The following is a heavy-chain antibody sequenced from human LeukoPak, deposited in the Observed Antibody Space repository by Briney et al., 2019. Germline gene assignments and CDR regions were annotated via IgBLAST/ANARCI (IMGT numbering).Heavy chain of an antibody. CDR2: IEHDGSEK. D-gene: IGHD1-26*01. CDR3: AKDTRAIVGSAHNAFDI. Sequence: GGSLRLSCAASGFTFSSYWMSWVRQAPGKGLEWVANIEHDGSEKYYVDSVKGRFTISSDNAKNSLNLQMNSLRAEDTALYYCAKDTRAIVGSAHNAFDIWGKGTMVTVSS. J-gene: IGHJ3*02. CDR1: GFTFSSYW. V-gene: IGHV3-7*03.